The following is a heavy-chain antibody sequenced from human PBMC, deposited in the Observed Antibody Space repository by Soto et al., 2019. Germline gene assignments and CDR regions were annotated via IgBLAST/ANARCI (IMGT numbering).Heavy chain of an antibody. CDR2: ISYDGSKK. CDR1: GFTFSSYG. J-gene: IGHJ4*02. CDR3: AKEEFRGRSFEY. D-gene: IGHD1-26*01. V-gene: IGHV3-30*18. Sequence: QVQLVESGGGVVQPGRSLRLSCAASGFTFSSYGMHWVRQAPGKGLEWVARISYDGSKKVYADSVKVRFTISRDNSKETLYQQGNSLRAEDTAVFYCAKEEFRGRSFEYWGQGTLVTVSS.